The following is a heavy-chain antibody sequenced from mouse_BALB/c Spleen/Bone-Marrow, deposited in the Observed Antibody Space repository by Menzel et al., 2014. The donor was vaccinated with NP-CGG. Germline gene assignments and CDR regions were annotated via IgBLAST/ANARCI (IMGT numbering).Heavy chain of an antibody. J-gene: IGHJ3*01. D-gene: IGHD1-1*01. CDR1: GFNIKDTY. Sequence: EVKLVESGAELVKPGASVKLSCTASGFNIKDTYMHWVKQRPEQGLVWIGRMDPANGNTKYDPKFQGKATITADTSSNTAYLQLSSLTSEDTAVYYCAMYYYGSSLFAYWGQGTLVTVSA. V-gene: IGHV14-3*02. CDR3: AMYYYGSSLFAY. CDR2: MDPANGNT.